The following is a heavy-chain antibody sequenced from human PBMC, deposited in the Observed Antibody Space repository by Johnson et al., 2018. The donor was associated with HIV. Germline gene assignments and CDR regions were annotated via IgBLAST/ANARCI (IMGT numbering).Heavy chain of an antibody. D-gene: IGHD1-26*01. CDR1: GFTFSS. Sequence: QEQLVESGGGVVQPGRSLRLSCASSGFTFSSMHWDRQAPGKGLEWVAVISQDGSHKYYAASVKCRFTISSDTPKNTLYLQMNSLRAEDTAVYYCAKDRRQSSWELLDDAFDIWGQGTMVTVSS. CDR3: AKDRRQSSWELLDDAFDI. CDR2: ISQDGSHK. J-gene: IGHJ3*02. V-gene: IGHV3-30*18.